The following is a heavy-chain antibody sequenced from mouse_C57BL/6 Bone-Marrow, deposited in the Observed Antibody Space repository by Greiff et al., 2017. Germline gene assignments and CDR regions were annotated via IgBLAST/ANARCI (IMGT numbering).Heavy chain of an antibody. CDR3: TTGYYGSSFLAY. CDR2: IDPENGDT. CDR1: GFNIKDDY. Sequence: EVQVVESGAELVRPGASVKLSCTASGFNIKDDYMHWVKQRPEQGLEWIGWIDPENGDTEYASKFQGKATITADTSSNTAYLQLSSLTSEDTAVYYCTTGYYGSSFLAYWGQGTLVTVSA. D-gene: IGHD1-1*01. V-gene: IGHV14-4*01. J-gene: IGHJ3*01.